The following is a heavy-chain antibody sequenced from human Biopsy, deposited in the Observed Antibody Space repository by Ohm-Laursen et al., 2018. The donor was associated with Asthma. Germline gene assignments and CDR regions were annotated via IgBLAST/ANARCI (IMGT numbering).Heavy chain of an antibody. CDR2: IYYHGST. V-gene: IGHV4-31*03. CDR3: ARAQDYYDSRGYYRSFDY. CDR1: YGSITSGGYY. Sequence: SDTLSLTCTVSYGSITSGGYYLARIRPHPGKGLGGVGFIYYHGSTYYNPSLKSRVSISIDTSKNQFSLKLSSVTAADTAVYYCARAQDYYDSRGYYRSFDYWGQGTLVTVSS. D-gene: IGHD3-22*01. J-gene: IGHJ4*02.